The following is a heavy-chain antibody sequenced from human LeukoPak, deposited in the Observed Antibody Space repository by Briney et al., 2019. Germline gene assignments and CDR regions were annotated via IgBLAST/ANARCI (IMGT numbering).Heavy chain of an antibody. J-gene: IGHJ4*02. CDR2: IWYDGSNK. CDR1: GFTFSSYD. CDR3: ARGITGTLGPFDY. D-gene: IGHD1-20*01. Sequence: GGSLRLSCAASGFTFSSYDMHWVRQAPGKGLEWVAVIWYDGSNKYCADSVKGRFTISRDNSKNTLYLQMNSLRAKDTAVYYCARGITGTLGPFDYWGQGTLVTVSS. V-gene: IGHV3-33*01.